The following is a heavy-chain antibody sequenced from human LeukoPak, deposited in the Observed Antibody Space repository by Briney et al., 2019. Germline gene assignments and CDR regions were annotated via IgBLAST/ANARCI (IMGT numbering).Heavy chain of an antibody. J-gene: IGHJ6*03. CDR1: GFTFSSYG. CDR2: IRYDGSNK. CDR3: AKDQKWELLVYYYYMDV. Sequence: GGSLRLSCAASGFTFSSYGMHWVRQAPGKGLEWVAFIRYDGSNKYYADSVKGRFTISRDNSKNTLYLQMNSLRAEDTAVYYCAKDQKWELLVYYYYMDVWGKGTTVTVSS. V-gene: IGHV3-30*02. D-gene: IGHD1-26*01.